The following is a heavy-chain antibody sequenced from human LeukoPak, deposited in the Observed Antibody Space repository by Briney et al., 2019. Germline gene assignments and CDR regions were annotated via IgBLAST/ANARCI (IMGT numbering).Heavy chain of an antibody. CDR1: GYTFTSYA. CDR3: APSFYSGSYGIPDY. D-gene: IGHD1-26*01. J-gene: IGHJ4*02. V-gene: IGHV7-4-1*02. Sequence: ASVKVSCKASGYTFTSYAMNWVRQAPGQGLEWMGWINTNTGNPTYAQGFTGRFAFSLDTSVSTAYLQISSLKAEDTAVYYCAPSFYSGSYGIPDYWGQGTLVTVSS. CDR2: INTNTGNP.